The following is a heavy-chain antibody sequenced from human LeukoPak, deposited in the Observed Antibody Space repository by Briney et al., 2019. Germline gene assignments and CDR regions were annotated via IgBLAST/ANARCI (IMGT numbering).Heavy chain of an antibody. V-gene: IGHV1-69*04. Sequence: SVKVSCKASGGTFSSYAISWVRQAPGQGLEWMGRIIPILGIANYAQKFQGRVTITADKSTSTAYMELSSLRSEDTAVYYCARDSNDFWSSLNGNFDYWGQGTLVTVSS. CDR3: ARDSNDFWSSLNGNFDY. CDR1: GGTFSSYA. J-gene: IGHJ4*02. CDR2: IIPILGIA. D-gene: IGHD3-3*01.